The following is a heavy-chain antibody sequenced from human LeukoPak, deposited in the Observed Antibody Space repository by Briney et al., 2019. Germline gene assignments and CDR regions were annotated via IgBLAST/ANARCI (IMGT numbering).Heavy chain of an antibody. D-gene: IGHD3-3*02. CDR2: VSAYDGNR. V-gene: IGHV1-18*01. CDR1: GYTFTNSG. CDR3: ATALAGEDAFDI. J-gene: IGHJ3*02. Sequence: ASVKVSCKASGYTFTNSGISWVRQAPGQGLEWMGWVSAYDGNRNYAQKLQGRLTMTTDRSTSTAYMELRSLRSDDTAMYYCATALAGEDAFDIWGQGTMVTVSS.